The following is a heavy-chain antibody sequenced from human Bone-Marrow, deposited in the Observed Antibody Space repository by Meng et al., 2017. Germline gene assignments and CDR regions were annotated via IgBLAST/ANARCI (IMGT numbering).Heavy chain of an antibody. CDR2: INAGNGNT. CDR1: GYTFTSYA. J-gene: IGHJ3*02. V-gene: IGHV1-3*01. Sequence: ASVKVSCKASGYTFTSYAMHWVRQAPGQRLGWMGWINAGNGNTKYSQKFQGRVTITRDTSASTAYMELGSLRSEDAAVYYCARDGIVGATRVSGVYDAFDIWGQGTMVTVSS. D-gene: IGHD1-26*01. CDR3: ARDGIVGATRVSGVYDAFDI.